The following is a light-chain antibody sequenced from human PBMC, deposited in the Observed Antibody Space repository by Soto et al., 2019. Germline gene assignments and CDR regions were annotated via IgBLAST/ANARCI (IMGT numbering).Light chain of an antibody. J-gene: IGLJ1*01. V-gene: IGLV2-14*01. CDR3: ISYTVSRSYV. CDR1: SSDIGTYDH. CDR2: SVS. Sequence: QSALTQPASVSGSPGQSITISCSGTSSDIGTYDHVAWFQQFPGKTPKLMIYSVSNRPSGVSYRFSGSKSGNTASLTISGLQAEDEAYYYCISYTVSRSYVFGTGTKATVL.